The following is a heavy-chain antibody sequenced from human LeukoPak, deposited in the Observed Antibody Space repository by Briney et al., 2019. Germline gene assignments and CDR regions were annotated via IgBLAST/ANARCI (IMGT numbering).Heavy chain of an antibody. CDR2: LYNGGDT. Sequence: SETLSLTCTVSGASIGSFYWSWIRQPAGKGLEWIGRLYNGGDTNYSPSLRSRVTIPVDTSKDQFSLKLNSVTAADTAVYYCARGVEASGVGFYAFDIWDQGTVVTVPS. D-gene: IGHD6-13*01. CDR3: ARGVEASGVGFYAFDI. CDR1: GASIGSFY. J-gene: IGHJ3*02. V-gene: IGHV4-4*07.